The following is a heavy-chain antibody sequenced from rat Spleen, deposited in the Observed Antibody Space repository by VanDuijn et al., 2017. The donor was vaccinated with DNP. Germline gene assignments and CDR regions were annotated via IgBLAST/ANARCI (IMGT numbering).Heavy chain of an antibody. CDR2: ISYDGSST. CDR1: GLTFSDYN. J-gene: IGHJ4*01. CDR3: ASFNWPAP. Sequence: EVQLVESGGGLVQPGRSLKLSCAASGLTFSDYNMAWVRQAPKKGLEWVATISYDGSSTYFRDSVKGRFTVSRNNAESTLYLQMDSLTSEDSATYYCASFNWPAPWGQGTSVTVSS. V-gene: IGHV5-7*01. D-gene: IGHD3-6*01.